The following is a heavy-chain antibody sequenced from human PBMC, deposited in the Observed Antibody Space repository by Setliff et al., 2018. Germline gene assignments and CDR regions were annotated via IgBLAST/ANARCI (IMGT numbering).Heavy chain of an antibody. V-gene: IGHV1-46*01. CDR3: AREGVDTRSSTDYRYYMDV. J-gene: IGHJ6*03. Sequence: ASVKVSCKASGHTFTNHYMHWARQAPGQGLEWMGMINPGGGSTTYAQKFQGRVTMTRDTSTSTVYMELSSLRTEDTAVYYCAREGVDTRSSTDYRYYMDVWGKGTTVTVSS. CDR2: INPGGGST. CDR1: GHTFTNHY. D-gene: IGHD5-18*01.